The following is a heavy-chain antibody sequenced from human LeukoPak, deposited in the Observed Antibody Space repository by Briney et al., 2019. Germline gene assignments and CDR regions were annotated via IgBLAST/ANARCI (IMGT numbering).Heavy chain of an antibody. V-gene: IGHV3-30*18. J-gene: IGHJ4*02. CDR1: GFTFSSYG. D-gene: IGHD6-13*01. CDR2: ISYDGNNK. CDR3: AKEKGYSSSWTFDY. Sequence: GGSLRLSCEVSGFTFSSYGMHWVRQAPGKGLEWVAIISYDGNNKYYADSVKGRFTISRDNSNITVYLQMNSLRAEDTAVYYCAKEKGYSSSWTFDYWGQGTLVTVSS.